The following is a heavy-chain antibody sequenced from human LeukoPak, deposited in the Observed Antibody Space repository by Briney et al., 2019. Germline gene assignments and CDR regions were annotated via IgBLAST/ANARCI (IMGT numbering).Heavy chain of an antibody. CDR2: IYYSGST. V-gene: IGHV4-61*08. D-gene: IGHD1-26*01. CDR3: ARDFSGSNDY. CDR1: GGSISSGGYY. Sequence: SETLSLTCTVSGGSISSGGYYWSWIRQHPGKGLEWIGYIYYSGSTNYNPSLKSRVTISVDTSKNQFSLKLSSVTAADTAVYYCARDFSGSNDYWGQGTLVTVSS. J-gene: IGHJ4*02.